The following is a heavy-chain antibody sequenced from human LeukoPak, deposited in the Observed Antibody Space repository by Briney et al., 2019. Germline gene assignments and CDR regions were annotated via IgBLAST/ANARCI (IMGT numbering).Heavy chain of an antibody. D-gene: IGHD5-18*01. CDR3: AKGSGYSNGDAIDY. J-gene: IGHJ4*02. CDR2: ISGSGANT. Sequence: SGGSLRLSCAASGFTFSNYVMHWVRQAPGKGLEWVSLISGSGANTYYADSVKGRFTISRDNSKNTVYLQMNSLRAEDTAVYYCAKGSGYSNGDAIDYWGQGTPVTVSS. CDR1: GFTFSNYV. V-gene: IGHV3-23*01.